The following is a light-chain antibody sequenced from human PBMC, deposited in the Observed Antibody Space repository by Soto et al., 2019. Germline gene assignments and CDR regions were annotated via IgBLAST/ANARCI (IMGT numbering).Light chain of an antibody. V-gene: IGKV1-5*03. CDR1: EYVNNL. Sequence: DIPMTQAPSTLSASVGDRVTITCRASEYVNNLLAWYQRRPGKAPTLLIYKASTLETGVPSRFSGSVSGTEFTLTISSLQPDDFATYYCQQYNFYPYTFGQGTKLEIK. CDR3: QQYNFYPYT. CDR2: KAS. J-gene: IGKJ2*01.